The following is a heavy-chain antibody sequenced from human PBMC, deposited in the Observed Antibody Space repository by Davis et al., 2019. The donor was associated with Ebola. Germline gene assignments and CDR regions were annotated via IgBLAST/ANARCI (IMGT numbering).Heavy chain of an antibody. CDR3: ARAGSPGSVDL. J-gene: IGHJ5*02. Sequence: PGGSLRLSCAASGFTFSTSWMSWVRQPPAKGLEWVANINDDEREKYYVDSARGRFTISRDNVRNILYLEMSSLRVEDTAVYYCARAGSPGSVDLWGQGTLVTVSS. CDR2: INDDEREK. V-gene: IGHV3-7*03. D-gene: IGHD3-10*01. CDR1: GFTFSTSW.